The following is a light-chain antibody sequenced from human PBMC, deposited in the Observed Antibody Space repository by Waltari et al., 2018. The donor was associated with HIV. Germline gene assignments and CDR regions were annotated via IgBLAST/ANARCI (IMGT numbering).Light chain of an antibody. Sequence: QSVLTQPPSASGTPGQRVTTSCSGSSSNIGSTTLNWYQQLPGTAPKLLIYSNNQRPSGVPDRFSGSKSGTSASLAISGLQSEDEADYYCAAWDDSLNGWVFGGGTKLTVL. CDR1: SSNIGSTT. CDR3: AAWDDSLNGWV. V-gene: IGLV1-44*01. CDR2: SNN. J-gene: IGLJ3*02.